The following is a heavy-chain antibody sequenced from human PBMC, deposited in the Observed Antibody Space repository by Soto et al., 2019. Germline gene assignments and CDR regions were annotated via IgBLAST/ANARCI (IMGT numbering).Heavy chain of an antibody. CDR3: ARDEGGNYYYYYMDV. J-gene: IGHJ6*03. V-gene: IGHV3-74*01. D-gene: IGHD3-16*01. Sequence: GVSLRLSCAASGFTFSSYWMHWVRQAPGKGLVWVSRINSDGSSTSYADSVKGRFTISRDNAKNTLYLQMNSLRAEDTAVYYCARDEGGNYYYYYMDVWGKGTTVTVSS. CDR1: GFTFSSYW. CDR2: INSDGSST.